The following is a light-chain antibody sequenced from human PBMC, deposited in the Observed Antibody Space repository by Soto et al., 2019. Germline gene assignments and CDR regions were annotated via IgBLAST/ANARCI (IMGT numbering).Light chain of an antibody. CDR3: QQRSNWTPT. J-gene: IGKJ2*01. CDR2: DAS. V-gene: IGKV3-11*01. CDR1: QSVSSY. Sequence: EIVLTQSPATLSLSPGERATLSCRASQSVSSYLAWYQQKPGQAPRLLIYDASNRATGIPDRFSGSGSGTDFTLTISSLEPEDFAVYYCQQRSNWTPTFGQGTKLEIK.